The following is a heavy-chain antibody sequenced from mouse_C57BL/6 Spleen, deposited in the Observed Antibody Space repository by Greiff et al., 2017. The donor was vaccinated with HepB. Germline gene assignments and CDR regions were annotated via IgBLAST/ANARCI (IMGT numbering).Heavy chain of an antibody. Sequence: VKLMESGAELVRPGSSVKLSCKASGYTFTSYWMEWVKQRPGQGLEWIGNIYPSDSETHYNQKFKDKATLTVDKSSSTAYMQLSSLTSEDSAVYYCARIYYYVSSLYYYAMDYWGQGTSVTVSS. CDR3: ARIYYYVSSLYYYAMDY. J-gene: IGHJ4*01. CDR1: GYTFTSYW. V-gene: IGHV1-61*01. CDR2: IYPSDSET. D-gene: IGHD1-1*01.